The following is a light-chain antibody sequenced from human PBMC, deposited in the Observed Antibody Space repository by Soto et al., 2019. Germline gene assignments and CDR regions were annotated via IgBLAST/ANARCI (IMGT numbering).Light chain of an antibody. J-gene: IGKJ2*01. CDR2: GAS. CDR1: QSVTSNF. V-gene: IGKV3-20*01. CDR3: HQYDYSSGYT. Sequence: EVVLTQSPGTLSLSPGERVTLSCRASQSVTSNFLTWSQHKPGQSPRVLIYGASRRATGIPDRFSGSGSETDFTLTISRLEPEDCAVYYCHQYDYSSGYTFGQGTKLEIK.